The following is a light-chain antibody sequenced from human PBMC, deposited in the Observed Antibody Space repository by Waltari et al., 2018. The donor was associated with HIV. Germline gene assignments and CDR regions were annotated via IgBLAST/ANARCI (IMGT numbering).Light chain of an antibody. Sequence: YELTQPSSVSVSPGQTARIPCSGDALKNQYSYWYQQKPGQAPVLIIYKDIERPSGIPERFSGSSSGTTVTLTITGVQAEDEADYYCQTPDSSGSFVVFGGGTRVTVL. V-gene: IGLV3-25*03. CDR1: ALKNQY. CDR3: QTPDSSGSFVV. J-gene: IGLJ2*01. CDR2: KDI.